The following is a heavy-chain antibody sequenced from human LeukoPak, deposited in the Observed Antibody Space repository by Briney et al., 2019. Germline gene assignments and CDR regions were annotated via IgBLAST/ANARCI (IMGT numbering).Heavy chain of an antibody. J-gene: IGHJ4*02. CDR1: GYTFTGYY. CDR2: INPNNGGT. V-gene: IGHV1-2*02. Sequence: ASVKVSCKASGYTFTGYYMHWVRQAPGQGLEWMGWINPNNGGTKYEQKFQGRVTVTRDTSISTAYMELSRLRSDDTAVYYCARGSPLYISSNRPLEYWGQGTLVTVSS. D-gene: IGHD1-14*01. CDR3: ARGSPLYISSNRPLEY.